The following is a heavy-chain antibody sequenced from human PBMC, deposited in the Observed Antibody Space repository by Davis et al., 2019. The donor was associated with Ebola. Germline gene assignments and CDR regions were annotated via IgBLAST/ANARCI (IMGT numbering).Heavy chain of an antibody. CDR3: ARAVAGSNPFDY. CDR1: GINLTAYV. D-gene: IGHD6-19*01. CDR2: IRAGGGTT. V-gene: IGHV3-23*01. Sequence: GGPLRPSCAASGINLTAYVLSWVRQAPGKGLEWVAGIRAGGGTTYYADSVKGRFTVSRDNSKYTLYLRMNSLRAEDTAVYYCARAVAGSNPFDYWGQGTLVTVSS. J-gene: IGHJ4*02.